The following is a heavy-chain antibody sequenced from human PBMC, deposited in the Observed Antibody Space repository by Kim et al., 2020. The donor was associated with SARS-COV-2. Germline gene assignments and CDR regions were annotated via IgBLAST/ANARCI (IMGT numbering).Heavy chain of an antibody. CDR2: ISSSSSYI. CDR3: ARDLIMIDHHDY. Sequence: GGSLRLSCAASGFTFSSYSMNWVRQAPGKGLEWVSSISSSSSYIYYADSVKGRFTISRDNAKNSLYLQMNSLRAEDTAVYYCARDLIMIDHHDYWGQGTLVTVSA. D-gene: IGHD2-8*01. CDR1: GFTFSSYS. J-gene: IGHJ4*02. V-gene: IGHV3-21*01.